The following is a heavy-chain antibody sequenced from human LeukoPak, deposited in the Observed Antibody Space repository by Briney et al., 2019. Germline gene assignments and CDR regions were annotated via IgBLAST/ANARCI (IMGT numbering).Heavy chain of an antibody. CDR1: GGSISSSSYY. CDR3: ARHYPLDVLRFLEWFESAFDI. Sequence: PSETLSLTCTVSGGSISSSSYYWGWIRQPPGKGLEWIGSIYYSGSTYYNPSLKSRVTISVDTSKNQFSLKLSSVTAADTAVYYCARHYPLDVLRFLEWFESAFDIWGQGTMVTVYS. J-gene: IGHJ3*02. D-gene: IGHD3-3*01. V-gene: IGHV4-39*01. CDR2: IYYSGST.